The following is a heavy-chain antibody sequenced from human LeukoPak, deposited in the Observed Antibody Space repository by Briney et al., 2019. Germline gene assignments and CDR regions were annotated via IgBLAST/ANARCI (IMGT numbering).Heavy chain of an antibody. CDR1: GGSISSDTYY. J-gene: IGHJ4*02. D-gene: IGHD5-18*01. V-gene: IGHV4-39*01. CDR3: AHTGLAF. Sequence: SETLSLTCTVSGGSISSDTYYWAWIRQPPGEGLEWIGAICYSGSTYYTQSLKSRVTMSLDTSKNQFSLRLSSVTAADTAVYYCAHTGLAFWGRGTLVTVSS. CDR2: ICYSGST.